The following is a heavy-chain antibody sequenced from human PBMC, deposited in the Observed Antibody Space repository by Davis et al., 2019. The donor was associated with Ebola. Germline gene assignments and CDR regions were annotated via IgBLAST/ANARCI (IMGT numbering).Heavy chain of an antibody. CDR2: INAGNGNT. Sequence: ASVKVSCKASGYTLTSYAMYWVRHVPGQRLEYMGWINAGNGNTQYSQKFQGRVTITRDTSASTVYMELSSLRSEDTAVYYCSRDHRGYCSGGSCYPDAEYFQYWGQGTLVTVSS. V-gene: IGHV1-3*01. D-gene: IGHD2-15*01. CDR1: GYTLTSYA. J-gene: IGHJ1*01. CDR3: SRDHRGYCSGGSCYPDAEYFQY.